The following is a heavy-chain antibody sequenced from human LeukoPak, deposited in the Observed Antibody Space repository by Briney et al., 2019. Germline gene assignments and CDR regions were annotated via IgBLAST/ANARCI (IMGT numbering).Heavy chain of an antibody. D-gene: IGHD1-26*01. CDR2: IYHSGGT. V-gene: IGHV4-4*02. CDR3: ARVGGSYSTFDY. J-gene: IGHJ4*02. Sequence: SETLSLTCAVSGGSISSSNWWSWVRQPPGKGLEWIGEIYHSGGTNYNPSLRNRVTISVDKSKNQFSLKLSSVTAADTAVYYCARVGGSYSTFDYWGQGTLVTVSS. CDR1: GGSISSSNW.